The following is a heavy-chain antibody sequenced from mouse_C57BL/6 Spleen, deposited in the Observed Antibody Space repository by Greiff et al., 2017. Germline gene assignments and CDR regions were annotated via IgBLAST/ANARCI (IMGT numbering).Heavy chain of an antibody. CDR2: INPNNGGT. V-gene: IGHV1-26*01. D-gene: IGHD2-5*01. CDR3: ARGDSNYVRAMDY. CDR1: GYTFTDYY. Sequence: EVQLQQSGPELVKPGASVKISCKASGYTFTDYYMNWVKQSHGKSLEWIGDINPNNGGTSYNQKFKGKATLTVDKSSSTAYMELRSLTSEDSAVYYCARGDSNYVRAMDYWGQGTSVTVSS. J-gene: IGHJ4*01.